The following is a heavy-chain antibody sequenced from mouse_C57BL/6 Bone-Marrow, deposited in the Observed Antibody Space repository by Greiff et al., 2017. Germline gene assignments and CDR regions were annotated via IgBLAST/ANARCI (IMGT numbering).Heavy chain of an antibody. CDR3: ARPFDYYGYYYAMDY. D-gene: IGHD1-1*01. Sequence: QVQLQQSGAELVKPGASVKISCKASGYAFSSYWMNWVKQRPGKGLEWIGQIYPGDGDTNYNGKFKGKATLTADKSSSTAYMQHSSLTSEDSAVYFCARPFDYYGYYYAMDYWGQGTSVTGSS. CDR2: IYPGDGDT. J-gene: IGHJ4*01. CDR1: GYAFSSYW. V-gene: IGHV1-80*01.